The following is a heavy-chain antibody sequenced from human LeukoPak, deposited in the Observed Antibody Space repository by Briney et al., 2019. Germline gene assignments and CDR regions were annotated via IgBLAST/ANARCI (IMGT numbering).Heavy chain of an antibody. Sequence: GGSLRLSCAASGFTFSSYSMNWVRQAPGKGLEWVAVISYDGSNKYYADSVKGRFTISRDNSKNTLYLQMNSLRAEDTAVYYCARESCSSTSCYHYYYYGMDVWGQGTTVTVSS. J-gene: IGHJ6*02. CDR3: ARESCSSTSCYHYYYYGMDV. CDR1: GFTFSSYS. V-gene: IGHV3-30*03. D-gene: IGHD2-2*01. CDR2: ISYDGSNK.